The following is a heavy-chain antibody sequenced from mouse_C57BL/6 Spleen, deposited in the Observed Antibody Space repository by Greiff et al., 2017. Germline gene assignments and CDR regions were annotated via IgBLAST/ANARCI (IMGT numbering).Heavy chain of an antibody. D-gene: IGHD1-1*01. CDR1: GFTFSSYA. Sequence: EVQGVESGGGLVKPGGSLKLSCAASGFTFSSYAMSWVRQTPEKRLEWVATISDGGSYTYYPDNVKGRFTTSRDNAKNNLYLQMSHLKSEDTAMYYCARAPRIITTVGYFDYWGQGTTLTVSS. CDR2: ISDGGSYT. J-gene: IGHJ2*01. CDR3: ARAPRIITTVGYFDY. V-gene: IGHV5-4*01.